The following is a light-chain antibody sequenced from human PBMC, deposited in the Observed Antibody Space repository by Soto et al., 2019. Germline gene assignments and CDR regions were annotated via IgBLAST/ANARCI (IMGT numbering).Light chain of an antibody. CDR1: QSVTNN. Sequence: EIVMTHSPDTLSFSPVERATLSCRASQSVTNNLAWYQQKPGQAPRLLIYGASTRTIAIPARFSGSGSGTDFTLTISSLQSEDFAVYYCQQYNNWPRTFGQGTKVDI. CDR3: QQYNNWPRT. V-gene: IGKV3-15*01. CDR2: GAS. J-gene: IGKJ1*01.